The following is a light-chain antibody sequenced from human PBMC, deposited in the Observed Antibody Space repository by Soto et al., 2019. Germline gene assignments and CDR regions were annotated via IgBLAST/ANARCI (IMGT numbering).Light chain of an antibody. V-gene: IGKV3-11*01. CDR3: QQRSNWPPSLT. J-gene: IGKJ4*01. Sequence: EIVLTQSPATLSLSPGERASLSCRASQSVSGYLAWYQQKPGQAPRLLIYDTSNRATGIPARFSGSGSGTDFTPTISSLEPEDSAVYYCQQRSNWPPSLTFGGGTKVDIK. CDR2: DTS. CDR1: QSVSGY.